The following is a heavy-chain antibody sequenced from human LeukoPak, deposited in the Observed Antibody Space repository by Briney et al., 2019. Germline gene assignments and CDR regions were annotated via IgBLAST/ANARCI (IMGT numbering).Heavy chain of an antibody. J-gene: IGHJ6*02. D-gene: IGHD1-26*01. V-gene: IGHV3-33*01. CDR3: ARDPNVWDSYYYYGMDV. Sequence: GGSLRLSCAASGFTFSNYGIHWVRQAPGKGLEWVAIIWSDGSNKYYADSVKGRFTISRDNSKNTLYLQMNSLRAEDTAVYYCARDPNVWDSYYYYGMDVWGQGTTVTVSS. CDR1: GFTFSNYG. CDR2: IWSDGSNK.